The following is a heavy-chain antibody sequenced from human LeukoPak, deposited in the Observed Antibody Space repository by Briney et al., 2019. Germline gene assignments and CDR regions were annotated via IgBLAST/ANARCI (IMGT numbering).Heavy chain of an antibody. J-gene: IGHJ4*02. CDR2: IYYSGST. V-gene: IGHV4-59*01. CDR1: GGSISGYY. Sequence: SETLSLTCTVSGGSISGYYWSWIRQPPGKGLEWFGYIYYSGSTNYNPSLKSRVTISVDTSKNQFSLKLSSVTTADTAVYYCARGRARDSSGYPNYWGQGTLVTVSS. D-gene: IGHD3-22*01. CDR3: ARGRARDSSGYPNY.